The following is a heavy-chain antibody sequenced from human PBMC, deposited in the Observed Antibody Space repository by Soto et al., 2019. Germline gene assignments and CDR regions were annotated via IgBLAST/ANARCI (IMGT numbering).Heavy chain of an antibody. CDR2: ISAYNGNT. Sequence: ASVKVSCKASGYTFTSYGISWVRQAPGQGLEWMGWISAYNGNTNYAQKLQGRVTMTTDTSTSTAYMELRSLRSDDTAVYYCARDGGLLWFGELLPLDYWGQGTLVTGS. CDR1: GYTFTSYG. V-gene: IGHV1-18*01. D-gene: IGHD3-10*01. CDR3: ARDGGLLWFGELLPLDY. J-gene: IGHJ4*02.